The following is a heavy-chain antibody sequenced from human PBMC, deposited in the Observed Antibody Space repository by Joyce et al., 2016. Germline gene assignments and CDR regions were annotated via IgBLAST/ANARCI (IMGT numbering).Heavy chain of an antibody. J-gene: IGHJ5*02. CDR1: GYSFTSHW. CDR3: ARHVTDWFDP. CDR2: IDPGDSYT. Sequence: EVQLVQSGAEVKKPGESLRISCKGSGYSFTSHWISWVRQMPGKGLGWMGRIDPGDSYTDYSPSFEGHVTISFDKTISAAYLQWSSLRASDTAIYYCARHVTDWFDPWGQGTLVTVSS. V-gene: IGHV5-10-1*03. D-gene: IGHD3-10*02.